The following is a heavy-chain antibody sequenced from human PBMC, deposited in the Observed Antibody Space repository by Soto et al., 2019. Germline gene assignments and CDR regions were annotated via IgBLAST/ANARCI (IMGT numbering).Heavy chain of an antibody. CDR1: GIIFSGYG. CDR2: IRFDGSNI. CDR3: AKDAVAYNGEWDWFDL. Sequence: GGSLRLSCAASGIIFSGYGMHWFRQAPGKGLEWVAVIRFDGSNIYYADSVKGRFTISRDNSKSTLYLQMSSLRADDTAVYYCAKDAVAYNGEWDWFDLWGQGTLVTVSS. D-gene: IGHD3-10*01. V-gene: IGHV3-30*02. J-gene: IGHJ5*02.